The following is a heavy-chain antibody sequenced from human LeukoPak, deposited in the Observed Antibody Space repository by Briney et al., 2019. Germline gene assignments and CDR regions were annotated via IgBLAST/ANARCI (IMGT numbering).Heavy chain of an antibody. CDR3: ARMGRGTFFDY. Sequence: ASVKVSCTASGFTFTSYAMHWVRQAPGQRLEWMGWINAGNGNTKYSQKFQGRVTITRDTSASTAYMELSSLRSEDTAVYYCARMGRGTFFDYWGQGTLVTVSS. V-gene: IGHV1-3*01. CDR2: INAGNGNT. J-gene: IGHJ4*02. D-gene: IGHD1-14*01. CDR1: GFTFTSYA.